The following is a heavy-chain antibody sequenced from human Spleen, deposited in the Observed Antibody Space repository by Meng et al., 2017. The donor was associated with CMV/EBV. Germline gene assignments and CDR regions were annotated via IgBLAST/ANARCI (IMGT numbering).Heavy chain of an antibody. V-gene: IGHV3-53*01. CDR3: ARDAYDSSGYYVGN. Sequence: GESLKISCAASGFTVSSNYMSWVRQAPGKGLEWVSVIYSGGSTYYADSVKGRFTISRDNSKNTLYLQMNSLRAEDTAVYYCARDAYDSSGYYVGNWGQGTLVTVSS. J-gene: IGHJ4*02. D-gene: IGHD3-22*01. CDR1: GFTVSSNY. CDR2: IYSGGST.